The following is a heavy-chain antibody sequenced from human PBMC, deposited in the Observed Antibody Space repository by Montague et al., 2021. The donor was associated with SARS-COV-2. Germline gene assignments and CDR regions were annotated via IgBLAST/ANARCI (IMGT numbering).Heavy chain of an antibody. V-gene: IGHV2-70*01. J-gene: IGHJ4*02. CDR2: IDWDDDK. CDR1: WFSLSTSGMC. D-gene: IGHD4-23*01. CDR3: ARSYGTTVVTRAFDY. Sequence: PALVTPTQTLTLTCTFSWFSLSTSGMCVSWIRQPPGKALEWLTLIDWDDDKYYSTSLKTRLTISKDTPKNQVVLTMTNMDPVDTATYYCARSYGTTVVTRAFDYWGQGTLVTVSS.